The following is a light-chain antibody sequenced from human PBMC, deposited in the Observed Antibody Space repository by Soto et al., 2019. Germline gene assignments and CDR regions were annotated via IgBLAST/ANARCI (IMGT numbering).Light chain of an antibody. V-gene: IGKV3-11*01. J-gene: IGKJ5*01. CDR2: DAS. CDR3: QQRSNWPPIT. Sequence: ESVLTRSPATLAFSPGERATLSCRASQSVSTYLVWYQQRPGQAPRLLIHDASHRAAGIPARFSGSGFGTDFTLTISSLEPEDAAVYYCQQRSNWPPITFGQGTRLEIK. CDR1: QSVSTY.